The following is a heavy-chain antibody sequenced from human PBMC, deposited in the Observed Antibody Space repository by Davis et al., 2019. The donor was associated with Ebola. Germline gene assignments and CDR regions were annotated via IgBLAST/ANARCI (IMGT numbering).Heavy chain of an antibody. CDR3: ARNNRGGDWDY. CDR1: GFTFSSYS. CDR2: INSGSRNI. Sequence: GESLKIPCTALGFTFSSYSMNWVRQAPGKGLEWVLSINSGSRNIYYGDLVKGRLNISRDNAKNSLYMQMNSLRAEDTAVYYCARNNRGGDWDYWGQGTLVTVAS. V-gene: IGHV3-21*01. D-gene: IGHD2-21*02. J-gene: IGHJ4*02.